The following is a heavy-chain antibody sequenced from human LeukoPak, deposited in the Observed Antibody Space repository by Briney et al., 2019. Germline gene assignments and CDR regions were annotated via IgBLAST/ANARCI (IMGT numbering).Heavy chain of an antibody. D-gene: IGHD3-22*01. V-gene: IGHV4-59*01. Sequence: PSETLSLTCTVSGGSISSYYWSWIRQPPGKGLEWIGYIYYSGSTNYNPSLKSRFTISVDTSKNQFSLKLSSVTAADTAVYYCARAMIDDAFDVWGQGTMVTVSS. CDR3: ARAMIDDAFDV. CDR1: GGSISSYY. CDR2: IYYSGST. J-gene: IGHJ3*01.